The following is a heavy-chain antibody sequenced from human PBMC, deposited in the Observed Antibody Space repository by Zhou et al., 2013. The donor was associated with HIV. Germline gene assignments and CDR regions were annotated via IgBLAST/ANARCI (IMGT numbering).Heavy chain of an antibody. Sequence: QVQLVQSGAEMKKPGASVKVSCKASGYTFTSYYMHWVRQAPGQGLEWMGIINPSGGSTTYAQKFRGRVTVTRDTSTSTVFMELSSLRSEDTAVYYCAREDIEVVPAALGYYYYYLDVWGKGTTVTVSS. J-gene: IGHJ6*03. CDR3: AREDIEVVPAALGYYYYYLDV. D-gene: IGHD2-2*01. V-gene: IGHV1-46*01. CDR2: INPSGGST. CDR1: GYTFTSYY.